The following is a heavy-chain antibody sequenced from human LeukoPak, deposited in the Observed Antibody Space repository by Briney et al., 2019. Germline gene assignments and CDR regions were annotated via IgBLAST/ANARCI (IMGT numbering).Heavy chain of an antibody. Sequence: ASVKVSCKASGYTFTSYGISWVRQAPGQGLEWMGWISAYNGNTNYAQKLQGRVTMTTDTSTSTAYMELRSLRSDDTAVYYCARDRRDEGFWSGWYFDLWGRGTLVTVSS. V-gene: IGHV1-18*01. J-gene: IGHJ2*01. CDR3: ARDRRDEGFWSGWYFDL. D-gene: IGHD3-3*01. CDR2: ISAYNGNT. CDR1: GYTFTSYG.